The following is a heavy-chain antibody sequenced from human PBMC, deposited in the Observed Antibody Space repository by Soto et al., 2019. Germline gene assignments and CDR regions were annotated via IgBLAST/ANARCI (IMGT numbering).Heavy chain of an antibody. D-gene: IGHD2-15*01. J-gene: IGHJ6*04. CDR2: IQSGGST. Sequence: EVQLVESGGDLVQPGGSLRLSCAASGFSVNSKYMSWVRQAPGKGLEWVSLIQSGGSTYYAGSVKGRFTISRDFSENTLXXXXXXXXXXXXXXXXXXXXXXHCNGVRCYGVPMDVWGKGTTVTVSA. V-gene: IGHV3-66*01. CDR3: XXXXXHCNGVRCYGVPMDV. CDR1: GFSVNSKY.